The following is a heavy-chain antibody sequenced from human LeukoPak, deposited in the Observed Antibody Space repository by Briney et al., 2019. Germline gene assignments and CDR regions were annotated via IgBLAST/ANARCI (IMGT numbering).Heavy chain of an antibody. CDR1: GFTFSSCW. V-gene: IGHV3-7*01. J-gene: IGHJ4*02. CDR2: IKQDGSEK. CDR3: ARVGTTVTKEDYFDY. D-gene: IGHD4-17*01. Sequence: GGSLRLSCAASGFTFSSCWMSWVRQAPGKGLEWVANIKQDGSEKYYVDSVKGRFTISRDNAKNSLYLQMNSLRAEDTAVYYCARVGTTVTKEDYFDYWGQGTLVTVSS.